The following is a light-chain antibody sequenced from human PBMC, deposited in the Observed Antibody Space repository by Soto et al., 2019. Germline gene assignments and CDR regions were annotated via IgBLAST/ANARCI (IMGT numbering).Light chain of an antibody. Sequence: DIVLTQSPGTLSLSPGERATLSCRASQRVSRSYLAWYQRKPGRAPRLLIYGASTRATGVPDRFSGGGSGTDFTITISRLEAEDFAIYYCQQFGGSPLTFGGGTKVEIK. J-gene: IGKJ4*01. CDR1: QRVSRSY. V-gene: IGKV3-20*01. CDR2: GAS. CDR3: QQFGGSPLT.